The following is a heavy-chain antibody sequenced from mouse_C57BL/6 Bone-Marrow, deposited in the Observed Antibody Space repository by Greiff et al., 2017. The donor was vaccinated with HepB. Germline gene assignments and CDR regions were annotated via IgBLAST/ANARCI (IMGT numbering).Heavy chain of an antibody. J-gene: IGHJ2*01. V-gene: IGHV1-54*01. CDR1: GYAFTNYL. Sequence: VMLVESGAELVRPGTSVKVSCKASGYAFTNYLIEWVKQRPGQGLEWIGVINPGSGGTNYNEKFKGKATLTADKSSSTAYMQLSSLTSEDSAVYFCARDSSGGYFDYWGQGTTLTVSS. CDR3: ARDSSGGYFDY. CDR2: INPGSGGT. D-gene: IGHD3-2*02.